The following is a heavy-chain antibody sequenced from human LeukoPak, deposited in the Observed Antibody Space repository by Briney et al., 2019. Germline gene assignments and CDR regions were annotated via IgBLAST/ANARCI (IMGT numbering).Heavy chain of an antibody. V-gene: IGHV4-39*07. D-gene: IGHD3-22*01. Sequence: SETLSLTCTVSGGSISSSNYYWGWIRQPPGKGLEWIGSIYYSGSTYYNPSLKSRVTISVDTSKNQFSLKLSSVTAADTAVYYCARGDYYDSRFDYWGQGTLVTVST. CDR2: IYYSGST. CDR3: ARGDYYDSRFDY. CDR1: GGSISSSNYY. J-gene: IGHJ4*02.